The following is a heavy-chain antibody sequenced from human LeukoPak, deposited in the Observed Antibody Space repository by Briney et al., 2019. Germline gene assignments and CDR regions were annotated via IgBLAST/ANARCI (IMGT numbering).Heavy chain of an antibody. CDR1: GDTFTPFD. CDR3: TRGSSGRRDN. D-gene: IGHD6-19*01. CDR2: MNPNSGNT. V-gene: IGHV1-8*01. Sequence: APLKVSCKASGDTFTPFDINWGRQAPGQGVEWMRWMNPNSGNTGYGQSFQGRITMSRDISIGTAYMELSKLTSEDTAIYYCTRGSSGRRDNWGQGTLVTVSA. J-gene: IGHJ4*02.